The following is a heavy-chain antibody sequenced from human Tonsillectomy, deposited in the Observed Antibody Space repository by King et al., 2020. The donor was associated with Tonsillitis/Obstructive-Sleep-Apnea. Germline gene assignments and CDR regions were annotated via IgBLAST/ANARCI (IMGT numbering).Heavy chain of an antibody. CDR2: IKSKPDGGTT. J-gene: IGHJ5*02. Sequence: VQLVESGGGLVKPGGSLRLSCAASGFTFSHAWMSWVRQAPGKGLEWVGRIKSKPDGGTTDYAAPVKGRFTISRDDSKNTLYLQMNSLKTEDTAVYYCTTEEIQHWFDPWGQGTLVTVSS. CDR3: TTEEIQHWFDP. CDR1: GFTFSHAW. V-gene: IGHV3-15*01.